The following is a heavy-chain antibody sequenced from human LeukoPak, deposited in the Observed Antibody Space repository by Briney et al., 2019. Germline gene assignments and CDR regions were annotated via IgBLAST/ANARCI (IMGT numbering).Heavy chain of an antibody. V-gene: IGHV3-30-3*01. CDR1: GFTFSSYA. Sequence: GGSLRLSCAASGFTFSSYAMHWVRQAPGKGLEWVAVISYDGSNKYYADSVKGRFTISRDNSKNTLYLQMNSLRAEDTAVYYCARDGGYYDSSAYFDYWGQGTLVTVSS. D-gene: IGHD3-22*01. J-gene: IGHJ4*02. CDR2: ISYDGSNK. CDR3: ARDGGYYDSSAYFDY.